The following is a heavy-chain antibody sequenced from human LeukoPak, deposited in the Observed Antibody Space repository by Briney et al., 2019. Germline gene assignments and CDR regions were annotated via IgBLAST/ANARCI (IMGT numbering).Heavy chain of an antibody. CDR1: GGSIRSYY. Sequence: SETLSLTCTVSGGSIRSYYWSWIRQPPGKGPEWIGYISYSGSTNYNPSLGSRVTISVDMPKNQFSLKLTSVTAADTAVYYCAREGGYASPFDYWGQGTLVTVSS. CDR2: ISYSGST. J-gene: IGHJ4*02. D-gene: IGHD5-12*01. V-gene: IGHV4-59*08. CDR3: AREGGYASPFDY.